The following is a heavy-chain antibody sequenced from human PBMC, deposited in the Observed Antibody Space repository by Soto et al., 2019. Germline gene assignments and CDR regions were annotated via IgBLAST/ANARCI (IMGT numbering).Heavy chain of an antibody. CDR3: ARSENIVVVVAETDAFDI. Sequence: QVQLVQSGAEVKKPGSSVKVSCKASGGTFSRYAISWVRQAPGQGLGWRGGIIPIFGTANYAQKFQGRVTITADKSTSTADMELSSLRSEDTAVYYCARSENIVVVVAETDAFDIWGQGTMVTVSS. J-gene: IGHJ3*02. V-gene: IGHV1-69*06. CDR2: IIPIFGTA. CDR1: GGTFSRYA. D-gene: IGHD2-15*01.